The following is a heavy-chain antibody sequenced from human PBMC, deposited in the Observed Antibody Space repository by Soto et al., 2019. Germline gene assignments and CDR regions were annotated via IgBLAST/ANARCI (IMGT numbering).Heavy chain of an antibody. Sequence: EVQLLESGGGLVRPGGSLRLSCAASGFTFSSSDMSWVRQAPGKGLEWVSSVTTAGVPTDYADSVKGRFTISRDNSNNPLYLHINSPNAEAPALFYCAKGGGGDHGYWGQGTLVAVSS. CDR1: GFTFSSSD. CDR3: AKGGGGDHGY. J-gene: IGHJ4*02. V-gene: IGHV3-23*01. CDR2: VTTAGVPT. D-gene: IGHD2-21*02.